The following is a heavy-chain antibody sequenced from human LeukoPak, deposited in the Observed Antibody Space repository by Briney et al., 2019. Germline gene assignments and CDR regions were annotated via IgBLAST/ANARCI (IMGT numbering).Heavy chain of an antibody. V-gene: IGHV1-18*01. J-gene: IGHJ5*02. CDR3: ARDGLFYTNPNNWFDP. Sequence: ASVKVSCKASGYPFSSYYINWVRQAPGQGLEWMGWISAYNGDTNYAQNFQGRVTMTTDTSTDTAYMELRSLRSDDSAVYYCARDGLFYTNPNNWFDPWGQGTLVTVSS. D-gene: IGHD2-2*02. CDR1: GYPFSSYY. CDR2: ISAYNGDT.